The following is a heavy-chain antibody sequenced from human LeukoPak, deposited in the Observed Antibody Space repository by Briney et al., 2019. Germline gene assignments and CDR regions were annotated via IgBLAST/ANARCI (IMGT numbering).Heavy chain of an antibody. CDR2: IYLYGTT. D-gene: IGHD1-26*01. CDR3: ARQKWEQQGRDYYFNGLDV. Sequence: SETLSLTCSVSAGSISSSSWWSWVRQSPVKGLGWIGEIYLYGTTNYNPSLKSRVTMSVDRSKNQFSLKLSSVTAADTAVYYCARQKWEQQGRDYYFNGLDVWGPGTTVTVSS. V-gene: IGHV4-4*02. CDR1: AGSISSSSW. J-gene: IGHJ6*02.